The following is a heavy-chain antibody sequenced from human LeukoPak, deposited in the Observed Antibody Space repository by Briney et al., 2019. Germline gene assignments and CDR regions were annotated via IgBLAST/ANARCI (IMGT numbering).Heavy chain of an antibody. Sequence: SETLSLTCTVSGGSISSYYWSWIRQPPGKGLEWIGYIYHSGSTNYNPSLKSRVTISVDTSKNQFSLKLSSVTAADTAVYYCARDSGNYYIDYWGQGTLVTVSS. CDR1: GGSISSYY. J-gene: IGHJ4*02. D-gene: IGHD1-26*01. CDR2: IYHSGST. CDR3: ARDSGNYYIDY. V-gene: IGHV4-59*01.